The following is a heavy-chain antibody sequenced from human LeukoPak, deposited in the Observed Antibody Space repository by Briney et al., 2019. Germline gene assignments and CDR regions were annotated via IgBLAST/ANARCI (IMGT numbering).Heavy chain of an antibody. V-gene: IGHV5-51*01. CDR3: VCSGDGSGGSFKY. CDR1: GYTFTTSW. D-gene: IGHD3-10*01. J-gene: IGHJ4*02. Sequence: GESLKISCQGSGYTFTTSWIGWVRQMPGKGLEWVGTIYPGDSDTRYRPSFQGQVTILADKSISTAYLQWTSLKTSGTAIYYCVCSGDGSGGSFKYWGQGTLVTVSS. CDR2: IYPGDSDT.